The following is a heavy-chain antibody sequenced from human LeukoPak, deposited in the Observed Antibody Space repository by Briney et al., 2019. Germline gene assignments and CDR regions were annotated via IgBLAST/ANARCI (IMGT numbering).Heavy chain of an antibody. V-gene: IGHV3-21*01. CDR1: GFTFSSYS. CDR3: ARGGVYSYGYPLDY. J-gene: IGHJ4*02. D-gene: IGHD5-18*01. Sequence: GGSLRLSCAASGFTFSSYSMNWVRQAPGKGLEWVSSISSSSSYIYYADSVKGRFTISRDNAKNSLYLQMNSLRAEDTAVYYCARGGVYSYGYPLDYWGQGTLVTVSS. CDR2: ISSSSSYI.